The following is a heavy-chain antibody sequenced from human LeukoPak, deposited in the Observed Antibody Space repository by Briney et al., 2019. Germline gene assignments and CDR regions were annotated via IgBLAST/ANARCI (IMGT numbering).Heavy chain of an antibody. CDR2: IYYSGST. V-gene: IGHV4-39*01. CDR3: ARGHYDSSGYYWFDP. J-gene: IGHJ5*02. CDR1: GGSISSSSYY. Sequence: PSETLSLTCTVSGGSISSSSYYWGWIRQPPGKGLEYIGSIYYSGSTYYNPSPRSRGTISVDTSKNQFSLKLSSVTAADTAVYYCARGHYDSSGYYWFDPWGQGTLVTVSS. D-gene: IGHD3-22*01.